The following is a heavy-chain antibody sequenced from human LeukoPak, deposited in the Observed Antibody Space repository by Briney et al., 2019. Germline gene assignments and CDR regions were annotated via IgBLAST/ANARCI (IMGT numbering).Heavy chain of an antibody. D-gene: IGHD3-16*01. V-gene: IGHV1-8*01. CDR2: MNPNRGNT. Sequence: GSVKVSCKASGYTFTSYDINGVRQATGQGVEWVGWMNPNRGNTGYAQKFQGRVTMTRNSSISTAYMELSSLRSEDTAVYYCATAGGWGDYYFDYWGQGTLVTVSS. J-gene: IGHJ4*02. CDR3: ATAGGWGDYYFDY. CDR1: GYTFTSYD.